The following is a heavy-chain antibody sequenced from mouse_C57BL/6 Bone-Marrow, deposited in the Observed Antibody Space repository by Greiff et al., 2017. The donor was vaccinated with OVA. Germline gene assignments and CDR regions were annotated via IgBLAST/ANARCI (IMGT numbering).Heavy chain of an antibody. CDR1: GYTFTSYW. D-gene: IGHD1-1*01. J-gene: IGHJ3*01. CDR3: ARNYGSRGAWFAY. CDR2: INPSNGGT. V-gene: IGHV1-53*01. Sequence: VQLQQPGTELVKPGASVKLSRKASGYTFTSYWMHWVKQRPGQGLEWIGNINPSNGGTNYNEKFKSKATLTVDKSSSTAYMQLSSLTSEDSAVYYCARNYGSRGAWFAYWGQGTLVTVSA.